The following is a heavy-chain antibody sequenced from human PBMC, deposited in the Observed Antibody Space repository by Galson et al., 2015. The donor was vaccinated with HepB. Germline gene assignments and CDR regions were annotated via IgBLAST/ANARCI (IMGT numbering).Heavy chain of an antibody. CDR2: INPNSGGT. Sequence: SVKVSCKASGYTFTGYYMHWVRQAPGQGLEWMGWINPNSGGTNYAQKFQGWVTMTRDTSISTAYMELSRLRSDDTAVYYCARVPKWRGSSWYYYFDYWGQGTLVTVSS. CDR3: ARVPKWRGSSWYYYFDY. CDR1: GYTFTGYY. J-gene: IGHJ4*02. V-gene: IGHV1-2*04. D-gene: IGHD6-13*01.